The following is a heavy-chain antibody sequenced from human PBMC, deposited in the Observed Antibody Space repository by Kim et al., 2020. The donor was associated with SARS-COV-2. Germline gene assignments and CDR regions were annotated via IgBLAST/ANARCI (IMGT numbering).Heavy chain of an antibody. J-gene: IGHJ4*02. CDR2: T. Sequence: TYYNPALKSRVTISGDTSKNQFSLKLSSVTAADTAVYYCARDWARNYFDYWGQGTLVTVSS. CDR3: ARDWARNYFDY. D-gene: IGHD3-16*01. V-gene: IGHV4-39*07.